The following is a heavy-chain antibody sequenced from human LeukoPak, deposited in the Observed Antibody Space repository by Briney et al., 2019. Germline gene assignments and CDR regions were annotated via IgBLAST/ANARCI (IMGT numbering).Heavy chain of an antibody. CDR2: IRGKDHVRGT. J-gene: IGHJ1*01. CDR1: GFNFSDYA. Sequence: GRSLRLSCAGSGFNFSDYAMTWVRQAPGKGLEWVGFIRGKDHVRGTEYAASARSRFTISRDDFTSIAYMQVNSVKIEDTAVYYCARGSVKDYGDGQYFHYWGQGMLVTVSS. D-gene: IGHD4-17*01. V-gene: IGHV3-49*04. CDR3: ARGSVKDYGDGQYFHY.